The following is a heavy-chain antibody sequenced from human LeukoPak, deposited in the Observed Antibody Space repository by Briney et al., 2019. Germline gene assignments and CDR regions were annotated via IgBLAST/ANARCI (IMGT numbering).Heavy chain of an antibody. V-gene: IGHV4-34*01. CDR3: AGHHPRNTVDF. J-gene: IGHJ4*02. Sequence: SETLSLTCAVYGGSFSGYYWTWIRQPPGKGLEWIGEINHSGSTNYNPSLKSRVTISLDTSKNQFSLKLSSVTAADTAVYYCAGHHPRNTVDFWGQGTLVTVSS. D-gene: IGHD2-8*02. CDR1: GGSFSGYY. CDR2: INHSGST.